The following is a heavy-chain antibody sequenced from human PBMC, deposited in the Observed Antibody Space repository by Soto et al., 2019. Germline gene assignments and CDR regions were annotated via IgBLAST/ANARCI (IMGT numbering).Heavy chain of an antibody. D-gene: IGHD3-10*01. CDR3: VGGQYYFDY. J-gene: IGHJ4*02. CDR2: ISYDGSDK. Sequence: QVQLVESGGGVVQPGRSLRLSCAASGFPFTSYGMHWVREGPDKGLEWVAIISYDGSDKYYADSVKGRFTISRDNSKNPLYLQMNSRRPEDTALYYCVGGQYYFDYRGQGTLVIVSS. CDR1: GFPFTSYG. V-gene: IGHV3-30*03.